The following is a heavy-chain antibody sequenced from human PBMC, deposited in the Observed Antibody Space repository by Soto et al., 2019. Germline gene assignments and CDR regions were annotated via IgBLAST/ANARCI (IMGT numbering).Heavy chain of an antibody. V-gene: IGHV3-30*03. D-gene: IGHD1-1*01. J-gene: IGHJ4*02. CDR3: SRGTTVARQPLDY. CDR2: ISIRGGDE. CDR1: GFTFSSYA. Sequence: QVQLVESGGGVVQPGKSLSLSCAASGFTFSSYAMHWARQAPGKGLEWVTVISIRGGDEYYAESVRGRFTISRDDSKNPLYLQVDSLRVEDTAVYYGSRGTTVARQPLDYSVQGTLVSVSS.